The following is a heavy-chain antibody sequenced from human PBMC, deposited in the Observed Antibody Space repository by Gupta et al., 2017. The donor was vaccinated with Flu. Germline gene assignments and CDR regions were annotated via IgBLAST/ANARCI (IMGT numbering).Heavy chain of an antibody. CDR1: GFSFNTHS. J-gene: IGHJ6*02. CDR3: ARQGYSGSGTYYKNYLYSGLDA. CDR2: ISHSSTYI. D-gene: IGHD3-10*01. Sequence: EVQLVESGGGLVKPGGSLRLSCVASGFSFNTHSLNWVRQAPGKGLEWVSSISHSSTYIFYADSVKGQFIVSRDNARNTLYLQMNDLRADDTAVYYCARQGYSGSGTYYKNYLYSGLDAWGQGTTVIVSS. V-gene: IGHV3-21*02.